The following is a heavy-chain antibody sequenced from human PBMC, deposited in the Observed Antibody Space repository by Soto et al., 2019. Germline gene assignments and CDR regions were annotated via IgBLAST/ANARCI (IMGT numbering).Heavy chain of an antibody. D-gene: IGHD6-19*01. CDR2: IYYSGST. Sequence: SETLSLTCTVSGGSISSYYWGWIRQPPGKGLEWIGSIYYSGSTYYNPSLKSRVTISVDTSKNQFSLKLSSVTAADTAVYYCACQGPRYSSGKMYYYNGMDVRGQGTTVTV. V-gene: IGHV4-39*01. J-gene: IGHJ6*02. CDR3: ACQGPRYSSGKMYYYNGMDV. CDR1: GGSISSYY.